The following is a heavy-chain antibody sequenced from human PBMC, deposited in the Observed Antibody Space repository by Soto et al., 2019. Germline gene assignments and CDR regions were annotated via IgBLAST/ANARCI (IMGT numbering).Heavy chain of an antibody. J-gene: IGHJ4*02. D-gene: IGHD2-15*01. V-gene: IGHV3-23*01. CDR3: AKDYTVAADPSSVILFDY. CDR1: GFTFNHYA. Sequence: GGSLRLSCAASGFTFNHYAMSWVRQAPGKGLEWVSIIIANGGTFYADSVKGRFTISRDNSKNTVYLQMSSLRVEDTAIYYCAKDYTVAADPSSVILFDYCGQGALLAVSS. CDR2: IIANGGT.